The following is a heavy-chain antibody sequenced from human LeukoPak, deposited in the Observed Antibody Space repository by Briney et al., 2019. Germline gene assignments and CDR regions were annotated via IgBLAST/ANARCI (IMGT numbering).Heavy chain of an antibody. CDR2: IYYTGMT. CDR1: DGSISNYF. CDR3: ARHGRMVIMSKFSTGIDQ. Sequence: SETLSLTCAVPDGSISNYFWSWIRQPPGKGLEWIGYIYYTGMTNSNPSLKSRVTISMDTSKNQFSLNLRSVTAADTAIYYCARHGRMVIMSKFSTGIDQWGQGALVTVSS. V-gene: IGHV4-59*08. J-gene: IGHJ4*02. D-gene: IGHD2-8*01.